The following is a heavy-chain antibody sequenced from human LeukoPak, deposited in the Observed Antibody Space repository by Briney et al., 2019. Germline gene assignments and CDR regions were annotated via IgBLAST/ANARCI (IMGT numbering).Heavy chain of an antibody. CDR3: ARGAVAGRVFDY. CDR1: GGTFSSYA. D-gene: IGHD6-19*01. J-gene: IGHJ4*02. CDR2: IIPILGIA. Sequence: SVKVSCKASGGTFSSYAISWVRQAPGQGLEWMGRIIPILGIANYAQKFQGRVTITADKSTSTAYMGLSSLRSEDTAVYYCARGAVAGRVFDYWGQGTLVTVSS. V-gene: IGHV1-69*04.